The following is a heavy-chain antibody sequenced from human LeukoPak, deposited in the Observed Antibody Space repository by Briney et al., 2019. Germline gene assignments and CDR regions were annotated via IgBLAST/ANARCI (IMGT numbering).Heavy chain of an antibody. CDR3: AVGIMGDAFDI. CDR2: INHSGST. D-gene: IGHD7-27*01. CDR1: GGSFSGYY. V-gene: IGHV4-34*01. J-gene: IGHJ3*02. Sequence: PSETLSLTCAVYGGSFSGYYWSWIRQPPGKGLEWIGEINHSGSTNYNPSLKSRVTISVDTSKNQFSLKLSSVTAADTAVYYCAVGIMGDAFDIWGQGTMVTVSS.